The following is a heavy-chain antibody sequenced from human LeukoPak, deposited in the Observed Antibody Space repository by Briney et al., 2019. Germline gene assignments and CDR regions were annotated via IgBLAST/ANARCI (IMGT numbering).Heavy chain of an antibody. Sequence: SVKVSCKVSGYTLTELSMHWVRQAPGKGLEWMGGFDPEDGETIYAQKFQGRVTMTEDTSTDTAYMELSSLRSEDTAVYYCATVRSETYYDFWSGFHFDYWGQGTLVTVSS. V-gene: IGHV1-24*01. CDR1: GYTLTELS. CDR3: ATVRSETYYDFWSGFHFDY. D-gene: IGHD3-3*01. CDR2: FDPEDGET. J-gene: IGHJ4*02.